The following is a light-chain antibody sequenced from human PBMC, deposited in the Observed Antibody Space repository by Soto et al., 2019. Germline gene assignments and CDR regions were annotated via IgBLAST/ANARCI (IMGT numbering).Light chain of an antibody. CDR1: QSIGSW. Sequence: GDRVTITCRASQSIGSWLAWYQQKPGEAPNLLIYDASDLESGAPPRFSGSVSGTEFTLTINSLQPDDFATYYCQQYNSYLWTFGQGTKVDIK. J-gene: IGKJ1*01. V-gene: IGKV1-5*01. CDR3: QQYNSYLWT. CDR2: DAS.